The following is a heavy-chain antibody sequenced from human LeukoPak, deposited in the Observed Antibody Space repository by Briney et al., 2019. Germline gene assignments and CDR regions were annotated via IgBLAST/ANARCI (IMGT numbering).Heavy chain of an antibody. J-gene: IGHJ6*03. CDR2: INPRGGST. CDR3: ARGLPRAEYCSGGSCYSGSDYMDV. D-gene: IGHD2-15*01. Sequence: ASVKVSCKASGYTFTSHFMHWVRQAPGQGLEWMGIINPRGGSTSYTQKFQGRVTMTRDTSTSTVYMELSSLRSEDTAVYYCARGLPRAEYCSGGSCYSGSDYMDVRGKGTTVTVSS. V-gene: IGHV1-46*01. CDR1: GYTFTSHF.